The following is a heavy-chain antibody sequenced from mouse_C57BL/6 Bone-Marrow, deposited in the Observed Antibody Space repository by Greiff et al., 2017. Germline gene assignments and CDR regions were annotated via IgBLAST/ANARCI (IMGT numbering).Heavy chain of an antibody. CDR2: IYPSDSET. D-gene: IGHD4-1*02. CDR1: GYTFTSYW. V-gene: IGHV1-61*01. J-gene: IGHJ2*01. CDR3: AANWHYFDY. Sequence: QVQLQQPGAELVRPGSSVKLSCKASGYTFTSYWMDWVKQRPGQGLEWIGNIYPSDSETHYNQKFKDKATLTVDKSSSTAYMQLSSLTSEDSAVYDCAANWHYFDYWGQGTTLTVSS.